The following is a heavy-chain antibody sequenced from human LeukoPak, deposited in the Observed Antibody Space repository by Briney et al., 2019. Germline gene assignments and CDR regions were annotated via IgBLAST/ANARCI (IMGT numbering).Heavy chain of an antibody. CDR1: GFTVSSNY. J-gene: IGHJ4*02. CDR3: ARGLYSSSWYFDY. D-gene: IGHD6-13*01. V-gene: IGHV3-66*01. Sequence: GGSLRLSCAASGFTVSSNYMSWVRQAPGKGLEWVSVIYSGGSTYYADSVKGRFTISRDNSMNTLYLQMNSLRAEDTAVYYCARGLYSSSWYFDYWGQGTLVTVSS. CDR2: IYSGGST.